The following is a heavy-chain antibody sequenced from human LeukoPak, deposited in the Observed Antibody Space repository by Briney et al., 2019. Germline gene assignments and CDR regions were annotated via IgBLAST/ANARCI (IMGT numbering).Heavy chain of an antibody. V-gene: IGHV3-73*01. CDR1: GYTLTELS. D-gene: IGHD4-17*01. Sequence: KVSCKVSGYTLTELSMHWVRQASGKGLEWVGRIRSKANSYATLYAVSVKGRFTISRDDSKNTAYLQMNSLKTEDTAVYYCTRPSYGDAPYVDSWGQGTLVTVSS. CDR3: TRPSYGDAPYVDS. CDR2: IRSKANSYAT. J-gene: IGHJ4*02.